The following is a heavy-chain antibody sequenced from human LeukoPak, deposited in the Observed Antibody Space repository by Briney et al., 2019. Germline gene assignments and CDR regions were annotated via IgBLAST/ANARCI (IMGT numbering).Heavy chain of an antibody. CDR1: GGTFSSYA. D-gene: IGHD6-6*01. V-gene: IGHV1-69*05. CDR2: IIPIFGTA. J-gene: IGHJ6*03. Sequence: SVKVSCKASGGTFSSYAISWVRQAPRQGLEWMGGIIPIFGTANYAQKFQGRVTITTDESTSTAYMELSSLRSEDTAVYYCARVACIAARLPYYYYMDVWGKGTTVTVSS. CDR3: ARVACIAARLPYYYYMDV.